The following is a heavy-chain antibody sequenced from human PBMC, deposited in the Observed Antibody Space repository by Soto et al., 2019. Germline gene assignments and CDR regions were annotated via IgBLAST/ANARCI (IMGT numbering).Heavy chain of an antibody. D-gene: IGHD4-4*01. CDR2: INPGDSDI. CDR3: ARHEQFYYYYYGMDV. Sequence: PGESMKISCNAAGDSFTTYWIAWVRKMPGKGLEWMGIINPGDSDIRYSPSFQGQVTISADNSISTAYLQWSSLKASDTAMYYCARHEQFYYYYYGMDVWGQGTAVTVSS. CDR1: GDSFTTYW. J-gene: IGHJ6*02. V-gene: IGHV5-51*01.